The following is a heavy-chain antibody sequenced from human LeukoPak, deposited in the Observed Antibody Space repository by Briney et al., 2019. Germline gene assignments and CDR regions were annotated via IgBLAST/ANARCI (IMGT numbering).Heavy chain of an antibody. CDR2: ISSSSSYI. CDR1: GFTFSSYS. Sequence: GGSLRLSCAASGFTFSSYSMNWVRQAPGKGLEWVSSISSSSSYIYYADSVKGRFTISRDNSKNTLYLQMNSLRAEDTAVYYCAKKTLMRTYYDFWSGYFAFDYWGQGTLVTVSS. CDR3: AKKTLMRTYYDFWSGYFAFDY. D-gene: IGHD3-3*01. V-gene: IGHV3-21*04. J-gene: IGHJ4*02.